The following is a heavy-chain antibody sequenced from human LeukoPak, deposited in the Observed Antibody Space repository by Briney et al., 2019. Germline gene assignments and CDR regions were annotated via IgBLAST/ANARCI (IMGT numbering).Heavy chain of an antibody. CDR3: ARHLSYYDILTGYSPYYFDY. Sequence: SETLSLTCTVSGGSISSSSYYWGWIRQPPGKGLEWIGSIYYSGSTYYNPSLKSRVTISVDTSKNQFSLKLSSVTTADTAVYYCARHLSYYDILTGYSPYYFDYWGQGTLVTVSS. J-gene: IGHJ4*02. V-gene: IGHV4-39*01. CDR2: IYYSGST. CDR1: GGSISSSSYY. D-gene: IGHD3-9*01.